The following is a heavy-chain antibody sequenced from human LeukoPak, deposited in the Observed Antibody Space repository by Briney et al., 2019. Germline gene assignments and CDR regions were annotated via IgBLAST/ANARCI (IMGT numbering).Heavy chain of an antibody. CDR3: AKSEAVAGIADY. J-gene: IGHJ4*02. D-gene: IGHD6-19*01. Sequence: GGSLRLSCAASGFTFSSYAMSWVRQAPGKGLEWVSAISGSGSTYYADSVKGRFTISRDNSKNTLYLQMNSLRAEDTAVYYCAKSEAVAGIADYWGQGTLVTVPS. CDR1: GFTFSSYA. V-gene: IGHV3-23*01. CDR2: ISGSGST.